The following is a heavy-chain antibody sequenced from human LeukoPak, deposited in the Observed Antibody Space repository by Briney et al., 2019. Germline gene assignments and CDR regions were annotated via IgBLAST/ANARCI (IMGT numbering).Heavy chain of an antibody. Sequence: SETLSLTCTVSGGSISSGSYYWSWIRQPAGKGLEWIGRIYTSGSTNYNPSLKSRVTISVDTSKNQFSLKLSSVTAADTAVYYCARSTSWSRYFDYWGQGTLVTVSS. V-gene: IGHV4-61*02. CDR1: GGSISSGSYY. J-gene: IGHJ4*02. CDR2: IYTSGST. CDR3: ARSTSWSRYFDY. D-gene: IGHD2-2*01.